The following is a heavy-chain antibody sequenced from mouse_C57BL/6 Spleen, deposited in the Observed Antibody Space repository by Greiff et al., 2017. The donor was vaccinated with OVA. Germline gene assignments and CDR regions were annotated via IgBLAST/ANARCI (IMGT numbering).Heavy chain of an antibody. J-gene: IGHJ2*01. V-gene: IGHV1-55*01. CDR3: ARSANYDYDADY. CDR1: GYTFTSYW. Sequence: QVQLQQPGAELVKPGASVKMSCKASGYTFTSYWITWVKQRPGQGLEWIGDIYPGSGSTHYYEKFKSKATLTVDTSSSTAYMQLSSLTSEDSAVYYCARSANYDYDADYWGKGTTLTVSS. CDR2: IYPGSGST. D-gene: IGHD2-4*01.